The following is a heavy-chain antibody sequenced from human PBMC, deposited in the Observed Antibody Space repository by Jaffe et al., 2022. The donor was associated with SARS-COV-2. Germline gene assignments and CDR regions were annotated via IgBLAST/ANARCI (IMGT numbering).Heavy chain of an antibody. D-gene: IGHD6-13*01. CDR3: ARVTAAAGLYYYYYYYMDV. J-gene: IGHJ6*03. CDR2: ISAYNGNT. Sequence: QVQLVQSGAEVKKPGASVKVSCKASGYTFTSYGISWVRQAPGQGLEWMGWISAYNGNTNYAQKLQGRVTMTTDTSTSTAYMELRSLRSDDTAVYYCARVTAAAGLYYYYYYYMDVWGKGTTVTVSS. V-gene: IGHV1-18*01. CDR1: GYTFTSYG.